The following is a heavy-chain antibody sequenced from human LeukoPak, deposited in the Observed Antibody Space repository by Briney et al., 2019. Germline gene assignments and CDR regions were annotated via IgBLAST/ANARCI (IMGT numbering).Heavy chain of an antibody. Sequence: GGSLRLSCAASGFTFSSYGMHWVRQAPGKGLEWVAFIRYDGSNKYYADSVKGRFTISRDNSKNTLYLQMNSLRAEDTAVYYCAKVMTTVTTWYYYYYYYMDVWGKGTTVTVSS. V-gene: IGHV3-30*02. CDR3: AKVMTTVTTWYYYYYYYMDV. J-gene: IGHJ6*03. D-gene: IGHD4-17*01. CDR1: GFTFSSYG. CDR2: IRYDGSNK.